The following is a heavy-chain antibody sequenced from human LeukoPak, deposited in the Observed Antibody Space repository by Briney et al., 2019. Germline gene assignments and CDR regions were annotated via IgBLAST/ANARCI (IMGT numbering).Heavy chain of an antibody. Sequence: GRSLRLSCAASGFTFSSYAMHWVRQAPGKGLEWVAVISYDGSNKYYADSVKGRFTISRDNSKNTLYLQMNSLRAEDTAVYYCAKDSGSGRGLYYYGMDVWGKGTTVPVSS. CDR1: GFTFSSYA. CDR2: ISYDGSNK. V-gene: IGHV3-30-3*01. J-gene: IGHJ6*04. CDR3: AKDSGSGRGLYYYGMDV. D-gene: IGHD3-10*01.